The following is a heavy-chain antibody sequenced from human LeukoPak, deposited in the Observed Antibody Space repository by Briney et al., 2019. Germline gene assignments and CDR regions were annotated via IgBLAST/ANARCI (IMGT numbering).Heavy chain of an antibody. J-gene: IGHJ6*02. V-gene: IGHV3-7*03. D-gene: IGHD3-16*01. Sequence: GGSLRLSCAASGFTVSDNNMNWARQAPGKGLEWVASINHNGNVNYYVDSVKGRFTISRDNAKNSLYLQMSNLRAEDTAVYFCARGGGLDVWGQGATVTVSS. CDR3: ARGGGLDV. CDR2: INHNGNVN. CDR1: GFTVSDNN.